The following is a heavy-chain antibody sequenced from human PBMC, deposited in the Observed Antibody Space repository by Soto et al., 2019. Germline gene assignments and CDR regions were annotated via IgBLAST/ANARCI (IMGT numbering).Heavy chain of an antibody. D-gene: IGHD3-10*01. Sequence: QVQLQESGPGLVKPSQILSLTCTVSGGSIRSGDYYWSWIRQPPGKGLEWIGYIYYSGSTYYNPSLKRRVTISVDKSKNPFSQKLSSVTAADTAVYYCARPGGVVYGMDVWGQGTTVTVSS. CDR2: IYYSGST. J-gene: IGHJ6*02. CDR3: ARPGGVVYGMDV. V-gene: IGHV4-30-4*01. CDR1: GGSIRSGDYY.